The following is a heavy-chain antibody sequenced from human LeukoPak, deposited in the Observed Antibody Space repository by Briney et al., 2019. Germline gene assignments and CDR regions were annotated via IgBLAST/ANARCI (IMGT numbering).Heavy chain of an antibody. J-gene: IGHJ5*02. D-gene: IGHD6-19*01. CDR2: IYTSGST. CDR1: GGSISSGGYS. Sequence: SSQTLSLTCAVSGGSISSGGYSWSWIRQPAGKGLEWIGRIYTSGSTNYNPSLKSRVTISVDTSKNQFSLKLSSVTAADTAVYYCAREGVVGSGWWRNWFDPWGQGTLVTVSS. V-gene: IGHV4-61*02. CDR3: AREGVVGSGWWRNWFDP.